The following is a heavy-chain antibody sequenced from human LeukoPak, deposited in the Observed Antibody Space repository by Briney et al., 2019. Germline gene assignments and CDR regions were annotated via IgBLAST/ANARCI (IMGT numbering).Heavy chain of an antibody. Sequence: ASVTVSFKASGGTLSSYAISWVRQAPGQGLEWMGWIRVYNGDTNYAQKFKGRVTMTTDTSTNTAYMELRSLGSDDTAVYYCARGGSRVTTINILDYWGQGTLVTVSS. CDR1: GGTLSSYA. J-gene: IGHJ4*02. CDR3: ARGGSRVTTINILDY. V-gene: IGHV1-18*01. D-gene: IGHD5-24*01. CDR2: IRVYNGDT.